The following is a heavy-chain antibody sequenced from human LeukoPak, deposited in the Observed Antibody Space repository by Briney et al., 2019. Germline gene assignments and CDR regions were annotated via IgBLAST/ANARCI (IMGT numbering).Heavy chain of an antibody. CDR1: GFTFSSYT. Sequence: GGSLRLSCAASGFTFSSYTMNWVRQAPGKGLEWVSSISSSSSYIYYADSVKGRFTIPRDNAKNSLYLQMNSLRAEDTAVYYCARDGSAYYYYYYMDVWGKGTTVTVSS. D-gene: IGHD1-26*01. CDR2: ISSSSSYI. V-gene: IGHV3-21*01. J-gene: IGHJ6*03. CDR3: ARDGSAYYYYYYMDV.